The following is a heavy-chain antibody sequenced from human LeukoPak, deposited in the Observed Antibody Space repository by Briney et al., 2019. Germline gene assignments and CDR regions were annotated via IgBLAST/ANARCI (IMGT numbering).Heavy chain of an antibody. V-gene: IGHV3-11*04. Sequence: GGSLRLSCAASGLTFSDYYMTWIRQAPGKGLEWVSSISGTGTTIYSADSVRGRFTVSRDNARNSLFLHMNSLRAEDTAVYYCAVQIAMIVVVPYFDYWGQGTLVTVSS. CDR2: ISGTGTTI. CDR3: AVQIAMIVVVPYFDY. D-gene: IGHD3-22*01. CDR1: GLTFSDYY. J-gene: IGHJ4*02.